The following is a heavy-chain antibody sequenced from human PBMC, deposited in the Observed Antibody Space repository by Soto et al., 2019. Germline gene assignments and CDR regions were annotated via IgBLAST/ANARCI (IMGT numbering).Heavy chain of an antibody. CDR3: AKDRLAGNFDY. V-gene: IGHV3-23*01. J-gene: IGHJ4*02. CDR1: GFTFKIYA. CDR2: ISATGGST. Sequence: GGSLRLSCAASGFTFKIYAMNWVRQAPGKGLEWVATISATGGSTYYADSVKGRFTISRDNSKNTLYLQMNGLRVEDTAVYYCAKDRLAGNFDYWGQGTQVTVSS.